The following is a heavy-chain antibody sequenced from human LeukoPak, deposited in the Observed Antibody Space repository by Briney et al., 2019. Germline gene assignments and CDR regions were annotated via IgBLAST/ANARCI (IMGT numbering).Heavy chain of an antibody. D-gene: IGHD6-13*01. J-gene: IGHJ5*02. CDR2: INPSGGST. CDR3: ARDLLAAAGQRKYNWFDP. CDR1: GYTFTSYA. Sequence: GASVKVSCKASGYTFTSYAMNWVRQAPGQGLEWMGIINPSGGSTSYAQKFQGRVTMTRDTSISTAYMELSRLRSDDTAVYYCARDLLAAAGQRKYNWFDPWGQGTLVTVSS. V-gene: IGHV1-46*01.